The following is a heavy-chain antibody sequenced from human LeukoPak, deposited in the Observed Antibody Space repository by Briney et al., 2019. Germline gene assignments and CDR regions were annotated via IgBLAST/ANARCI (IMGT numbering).Heavy chain of an antibody. CDR2: IYSGGST. V-gene: IGHV3-53*01. J-gene: IGHJ6*02. CDR3: ARGRFLEWFDGMDV. Sequence: GGSLRLSCAASGFTVSSNYMSWARQAPGKGLEWVSVIYSGGSTYYADSVKGRFTISRDNSKNTLYLQMNSLRAEDTAVYYCARGRFLEWFDGMDVWGQGTTVTVSS. CDR1: GFTVSSNY. D-gene: IGHD3-3*01.